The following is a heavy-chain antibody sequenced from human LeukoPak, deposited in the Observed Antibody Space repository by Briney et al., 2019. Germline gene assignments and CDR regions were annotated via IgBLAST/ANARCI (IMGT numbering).Heavy chain of an antibody. CDR3: ARDPTSSWETAFDI. V-gene: IGHV3-48*03. CDR1: GFTFSSYE. J-gene: IGHJ3*02. CDR2: ISSSGSTI. D-gene: IGHD1-26*01. Sequence: GGFLRLSCAASGFTFSSYEMNWVRQAPGKGLEWVSYISSSGSTIYYADSVKGRFTISRDNAKNSLYLQMNSLRAEDTAVYYCARDPTSSWETAFDIWGQGTTVTVSS.